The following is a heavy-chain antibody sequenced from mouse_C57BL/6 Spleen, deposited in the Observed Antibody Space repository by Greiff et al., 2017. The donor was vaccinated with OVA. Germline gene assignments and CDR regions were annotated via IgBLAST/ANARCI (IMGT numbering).Heavy chain of an antibody. CDR2: IRNKANGYTT. D-gene: IGHD2-2*01. J-gene: IGHJ2*01. V-gene: IGHV7-3*01. Sequence: DVKLVESGGGLVQPGGSLSLSCAASGFTFTDYYMSWVRQPPGKALEWLGFIRNKANGYTTEYSASVKGRFTISRDNSQSILYLQMNALRAEDSATYYCARYGYDVFDYWGQGTTLTVSS. CDR1: GFTFTDYY. CDR3: ARYGYDVFDY.